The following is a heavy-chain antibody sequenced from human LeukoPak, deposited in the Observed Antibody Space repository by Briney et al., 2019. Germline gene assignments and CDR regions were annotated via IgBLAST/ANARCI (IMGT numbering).Heavy chain of an antibody. Sequence: TGGSLRLSCAASGFTFSSYAMSWVRQAPGKGLEWVSSISSSSSYIYYADSVKGRFTISRDNAKNSLYLQMNSLRAEDTAVYYCARVLGYDSSGYLGYWGQGTLVTVSS. V-gene: IGHV3-21*01. CDR2: ISSSSSYI. D-gene: IGHD3-22*01. J-gene: IGHJ4*02. CDR1: GFTFSSYA. CDR3: ARVLGYDSSGYLGY.